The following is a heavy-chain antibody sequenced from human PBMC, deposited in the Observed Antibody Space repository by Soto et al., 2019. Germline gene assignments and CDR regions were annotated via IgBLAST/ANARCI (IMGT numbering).Heavy chain of an antibody. CDR3: AKRRIIAAAGDDAFDI. D-gene: IGHD6-13*01. CDR1: GFTFSSYA. J-gene: IGHJ3*02. CDR2: ISGSGGST. Sequence: EVQLLESGGGLVQPGGSLRLSCAASGFTFSSYAMSWVRQAPGKGLEWVSAISGSGGSTYYADSVKGRFTISRDNSKNTLYLQMNSLRAEDTAVYYCAKRRIIAAAGDDAFDIWGQGTMVTVSS. V-gene: IGHV3-23*01.